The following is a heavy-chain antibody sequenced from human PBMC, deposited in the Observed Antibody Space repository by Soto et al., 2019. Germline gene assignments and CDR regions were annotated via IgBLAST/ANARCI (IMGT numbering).Heavy chain of an antibody. V-gene: IGHV3-73*01. CDR2: IRSKTNNYAT. Sequence: EVQLVESGGGLVQPGGSLTLACLAAGFPLSDSAIHWVRKASGKGLEWVGRIRSKTNNYATTYAAPVRGRFTLSRDDSKNTADLQMNNLESEDAAVYYCTRHAGGQVEHSFYYSFMDVWGKGATVSV. D-gene: IGHD2-15*01. CDR1: GFPLSDSA. J-gene: IGHJ6*03. CDR3: TRHAGGQVEHSFYYSFMDV.